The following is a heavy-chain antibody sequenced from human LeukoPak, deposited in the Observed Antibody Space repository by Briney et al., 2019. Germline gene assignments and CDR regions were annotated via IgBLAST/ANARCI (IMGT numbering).Heavy chain of an antibody. Sequence: GGSLRLSCAASGFNFSSYWMSWVRQAPGKGLEWVANIKEDGSEKYYVDSVKGRFTISRDNAKKSLFLQMNSLRAEDTAVYYCARARTIFGVVISGMDVWAAGPRSPCP. V-gene: IGHV3-7*01. J-gene: IGHJ6*02. CDR3: ARARTIFGVVISGMDV. CDR1: GFNFSSYW. D-gene: IGHD3-3*01. CDR2: IKEDGSEK.